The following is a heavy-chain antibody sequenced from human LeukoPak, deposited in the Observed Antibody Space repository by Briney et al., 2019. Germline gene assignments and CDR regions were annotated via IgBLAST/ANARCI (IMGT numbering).Heavy chain of an antibody. D-gene: IGHD5-24*01. CDR2: IYSGGST. J-gene: IGHJ3*02. Sequence: GGSLRLSCAASGFTVSSNYMSWVRQAPGKGLEWVSVIYSGGSTYYADSVKGRLTISRDNSKNTLYLQMNSLRAEDTAVYYCARDTTAGWLQYLGAFDIWGQGTMVTVSS. V-gene: IGHV3-66*01. CDR3: ARDTTAGWLQYLGAFDI. CDR1: GFTVSSNY.